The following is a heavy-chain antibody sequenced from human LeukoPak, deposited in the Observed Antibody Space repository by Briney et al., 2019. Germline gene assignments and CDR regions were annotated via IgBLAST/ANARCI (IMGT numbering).Heavy chain of an antibody. CDR3: ARAQYDKENWLDS. CDR1: GYTFTGYY. CDR2: INPNSGAA. D-gene: IGHD3-9*01. Sequence: ASVKVSCMASGYTFTGYYMHWVRQAPGQGLEWVGWINPNSGAANYAEKFQGRGTMSTDRSTNTTSMDLSRLTSVDTAAYYCARAQYDKENWLDSWGQGTLVTVSS. J-gene: IGHJ5*01. V-gene: IGHV1-2*02.